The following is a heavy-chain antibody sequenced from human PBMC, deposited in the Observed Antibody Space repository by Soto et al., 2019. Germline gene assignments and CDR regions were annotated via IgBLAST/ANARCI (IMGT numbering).Heavy chain of an antibody. D-gene: IGHD3-3*01. CDR1: GGSVSSGSYY. J-gene: IGHJ5*02. Sequence: PSETLSLTCTVSGGSVSSGSYYWSWIRQPPGKGLEWIGYIYYSGSTNYNPSLKSRVTISVDTSKNQFSLKLSSVTAADTAVYYCARGGIFGFDPWGQGTLVTVSS. V-gene: IGHV4-61*01. CDR3: ARGGIFGFDP. CDR2: IYYSGST.